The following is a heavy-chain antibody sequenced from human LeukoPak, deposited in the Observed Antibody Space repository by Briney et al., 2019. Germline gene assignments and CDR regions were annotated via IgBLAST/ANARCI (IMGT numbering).Heavy chain of an antibody. Sequence: GGSLRLSCAASGFTLSSYWMHWVRQAPGKGLEYVSAISENGGRTYYANSVKGRFTISRDNSKNTLYLQMNSLRAEDTAVYYCAKGHDSSGKARYFDYWGQGTLVTVSS. CDR1: GFTLSSYW. V-gene: IGHV3-64*01. J-gene: IGHJ4*02. CDR2: ISENGGRT. D-gene: IGHD3-22*01. CDR3: AKGHDSSGKARYFDY.